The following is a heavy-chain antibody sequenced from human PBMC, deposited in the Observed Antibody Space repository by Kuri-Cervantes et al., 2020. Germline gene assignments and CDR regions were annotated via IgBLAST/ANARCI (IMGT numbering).Heavy chain of an antibody. CDR3: ARDVGYCSSTSCFNWFDP. V-gene: IGHV4-39*07. D-gene: IGHD2-2*01. CDR2: IYYSGST. Sequence: SETLSLTCTVSGGSISSSSYYWGWIRQPPGKGLEWIGSIYYSGSTYYNPSLKSRVTISVDTSKNQFSLKLSSVTAADTAVYYCARDVGYCSSTSCFNWFDPWGQGTLVTVSS. CDR1: GGSISSSSYY. J-gene: IGHJ5*02.